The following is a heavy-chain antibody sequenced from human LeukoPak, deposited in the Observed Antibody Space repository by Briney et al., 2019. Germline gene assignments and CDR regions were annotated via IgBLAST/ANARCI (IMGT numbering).Heavy chain of an antibody. Sequence: PGGSLRLSCVASGFSFSSYEMNWVRQAPGKGLEWVSFISTSGSAIYYADSVKGRFTISRDNAKNSLGLQVNSLRAEDTAVYYCARDGEYTGNDLDYWGQGTLVTVSS. CDR1: GFSFSSYE. CDR2: ISTSGSAI. J-gene: IGHJ4*02. V-gene: IGHV3-48*03. D-gene: IGHD1-1*01. CDR3: ARDGEYTGNDLDY.